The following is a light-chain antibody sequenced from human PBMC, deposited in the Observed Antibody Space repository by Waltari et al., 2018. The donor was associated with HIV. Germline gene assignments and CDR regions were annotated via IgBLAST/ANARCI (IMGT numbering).Light chain of an antibody. Sequence: IAMTQSPATLSVSPGESATLSCRASQSISNNLAWFQQKPGQAPRLLIYDASFRATGIPARFSGSGSGTEFTLTVSFLQSEDFAVHYCHQYHDWYTFGQGTKLEIK. CDR2: DAS. CDR1: QSISNN. CDR3: HQYHDWYT. V-gene: IGKV3D-15*03. J-gene: IGKJ2*01.